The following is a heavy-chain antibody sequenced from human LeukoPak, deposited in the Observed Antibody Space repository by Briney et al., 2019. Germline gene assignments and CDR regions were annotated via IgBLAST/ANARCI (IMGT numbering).Heavy chain of an antibody. Sequence: GGSLRLSCAASGFTFSSYAMSWVRQAPGKGLEWVSVVSESGEITHHADSVKGRFTISRDNSKNTVYLQMNSLRAEDSAVYYCAKDTAQGYTYGTIEQDYWGQGTRVTVSS. J-gene: IGHJ4*02. CDR3: AKDTAQGYTYGTIEQDY. CDR1: GFTFSSYA. V-gene: IGHV3-23*01. CDR2: VSESGEIT. D-gene: IGHD5-18*01.